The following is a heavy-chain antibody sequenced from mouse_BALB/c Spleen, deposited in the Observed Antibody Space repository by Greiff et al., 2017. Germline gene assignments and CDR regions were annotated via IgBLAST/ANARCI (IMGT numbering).Heavy chain of an antibody. D-gene: IGHD2-1*01. CDR1: GYTFSSYW. CDR3: ARSYYGNYVGAMDY. CDR2: ILPGSGST. Sequence: QVQLQQSGAELMKPGASVKISCKATGYTFSSYWIEWVKQRPGHGLEWIGEILPGSGSTNYNEKFKGKATFTADTSSNTAYMQLSSLTSEDSAVYYCARSYYGNYVGAMDYWGKGTSVTVSS. J-gene: IGHJ4*01. V-gene: IGHV1-9*01.